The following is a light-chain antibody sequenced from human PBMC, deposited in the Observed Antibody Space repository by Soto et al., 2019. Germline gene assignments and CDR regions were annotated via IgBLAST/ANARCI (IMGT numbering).Light chain of an antibody. CDR2: KAS. J-gene: IGKJ1*01. V-gene: IGKV1-5*03. CDR1: QSISSW. CDR3: QQYNTYSRT. Sequence: DIQMTQSPSTLSASVGDRVTITCRASQSISSWLAWYQQKPGKAPKVLIYKASTLDSGVPSRFSGSGSGTEFTLTISSLQPDDFATYYCQQYNTYSRTFGQGTKV.